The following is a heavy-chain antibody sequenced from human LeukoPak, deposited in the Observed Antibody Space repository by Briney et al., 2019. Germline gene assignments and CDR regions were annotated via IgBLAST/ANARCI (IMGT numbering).Heavy chain of an antibody. J-gene: IGHJ4*02. CDR2: IIPNLGTT. CDR1: GGTSNSHA. CDR3: ATTNDGGGYQWGDFFDF. Sequence: ASVKVSCKASGGTSNSHAISWVRQAPGQGLEWMGRIIPNLGTTNRAQNFQDRVTLTADKSTNTAYMELTSLTSDDTAVYYCATTNDGGGYQWGDFFDFWGQGTLVTVSS. D-gene: IGHD3-22*01. V-gene: IGHV1-69*04.